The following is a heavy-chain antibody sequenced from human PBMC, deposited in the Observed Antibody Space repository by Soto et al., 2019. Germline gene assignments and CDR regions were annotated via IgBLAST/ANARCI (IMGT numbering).Heavy chain of an antibody. Sequence: PSETLSLTCSVSNGSISGFYWTWIRQPPGKILEWIGYIHYSGRTDYNPSLTSRATMSVDTSKNQFSLNLKSITAADTAVYYCVRVGVGIESRYDSWGRGTLVTVSS. V-gene: IGHV4-59*12. D-gene: IGHD1-26*01. J-gene: IGHJ4*02. CDR2: IHYSGRT. CDR3: VRVGVGIESRYDS. CDR1: NGSISGFY.